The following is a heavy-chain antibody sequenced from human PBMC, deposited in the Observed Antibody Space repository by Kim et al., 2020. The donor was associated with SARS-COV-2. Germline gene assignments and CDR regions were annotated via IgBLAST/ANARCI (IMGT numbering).Heavy chain of an antibody. V-gene: IGHV3-33*05. J-gene: IGHJ4*02. CDR3: ATEQQLVSAGYDY. CDR1: GFTFSSYG. Sequence: GGSLRLSCAASGFTFSSYGMHWVRQAPGKGLEWVAVISYDGSNKYYADSVKGRFTISRDNSKNTLYLQMNSLRAEDTAVYYCATEQQLVSAGYDYWGQGTLVTVSS. D-gene: IGHD6-13*01. CDR2: ISYDGSNK.